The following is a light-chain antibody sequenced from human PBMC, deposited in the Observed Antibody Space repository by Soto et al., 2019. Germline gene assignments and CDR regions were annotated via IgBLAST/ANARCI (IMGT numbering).Light chain of an antibody. J-gene: IGLJ2*01. CDR1: SSNIGAHYD. CDR2: GNI. CDR3: QSYDSSLSAVV. Sequence: QAVVTQPPSVSGAPGQTVSISCTGSSSNIGAHYDVHWYQHLPGTAPKLLIYGNINRPSGVPDRFSGSKSGTSASLAITGLQAEDEADYYCQSYDSSLSAVVFGSGTKLIVL. V-gene: IGLV1-40*01.